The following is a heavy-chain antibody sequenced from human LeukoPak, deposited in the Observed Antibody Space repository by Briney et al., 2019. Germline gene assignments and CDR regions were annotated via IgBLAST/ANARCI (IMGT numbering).Heavy chain of an antibody. CDR1: GFTFSDYY. Sequence: AGSLRLSCAVFGFTFSDYYMDWVRQAPGKGLEWVGRSRGKANSYTTEYAASVKGRFTISRDESKNSLYLQMNSLKTEDTALYYCARAGVRTYFDSWGQGTLVTVSS. CDR2: SRGKANSYTT. V-gene: IGHV3-72*01. J-gene: IGHJ4*02. CDR3: ARAGVRTYFDS. D-gene: IGHD2-8*01.